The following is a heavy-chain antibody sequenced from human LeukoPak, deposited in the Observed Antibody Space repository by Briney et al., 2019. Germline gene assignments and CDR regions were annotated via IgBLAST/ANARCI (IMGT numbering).Heavy chain of an antibody. CDR1: GFTFSSYS. CDR3: ARGVFNAFDI. Sequence: GGSLRLSCAASGFTFSSYSMNWARQAPGKGLEWVSSISSSSSYIYYADSVKGRFTISRDNAKNSLYLQMNSLRAEDTAVYYCARGVFNAFDIWGQGTMVTVSS. V-gene: IGHV3-21*01. J-gene: IGHJ3*02. D-gene: IGHD3-10*02. CDR2: ISSSSSYI.